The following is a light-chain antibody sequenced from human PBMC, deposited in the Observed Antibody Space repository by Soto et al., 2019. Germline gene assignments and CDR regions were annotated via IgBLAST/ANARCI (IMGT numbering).Light chain of an antibody. J-gene: IGKJ2*01. Sequence: DIQMTQSPSSLSASVGDRVTITCRASQSISSYLNWYQQKPGKAPKLLIYAASSLQSGVPSRFSGSGSGTDFTLTISSLQPEDFETYYCQQSYSTPYTVGQGTKVDIX. CDR2: AAS. CDR1: QSISSY. V-gene: IGKV1-39*01. CDR3: QQSYSTPYT.